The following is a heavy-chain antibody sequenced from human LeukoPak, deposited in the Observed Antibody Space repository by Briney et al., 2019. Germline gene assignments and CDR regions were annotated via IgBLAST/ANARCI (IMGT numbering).Heavy chain of an antibody. D-gene: IGHD3-9*01. CDR3: ARAPYDILTGYSLNWFDP. J-gene: IGHJ5*02. CDR2: INGDNGNT. V-gene: IGHV1-3*01. CDR1: GYTFTTYA. Sequence: ASVKVSCKASGYTFTTYAMHWVRPAPGQRLEWMGWINGDNGNTKYSQKFQGRVTITRDTSAYTGYMELRGLSSADTAVYFCARAPYDILTGYSLNWFDPWGQGTLVTVSS.